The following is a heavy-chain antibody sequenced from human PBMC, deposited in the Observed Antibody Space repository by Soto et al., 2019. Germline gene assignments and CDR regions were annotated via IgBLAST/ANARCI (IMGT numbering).Heavy chain of an antibody. V-gene: IGHV3-48*01. CDR1: GFIFSSYS. CDR3: ASFPLGIAAADMAA. D-gene: IGHD6-25*01. Sequence: EVQLVESGGGLVQPGGSLRLSCAASGFIFSSYSMNWVRQAPGKGLEWVSYISSSGSTIYYADSVKGRFTISRDNAKNSLYLQMNSLRAEDTAVYYCASFPLGIAAADMAAWGQGTLFTVSS. J-gene: IGHJ5*02. CDR2: ISSSGSTI.